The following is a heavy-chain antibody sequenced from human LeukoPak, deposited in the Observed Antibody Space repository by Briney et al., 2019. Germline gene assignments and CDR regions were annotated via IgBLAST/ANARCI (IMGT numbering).Heavy chain of an antibody. J-gene: IGHJ6*02. CDR3: ARASGSPYYYYYYGMDV. V-gene: IGHV1-2*02. CDR2: INPNSGGT. CDR1: GYTFTGYS. Sequence: AASVTVSCKASGYTFTGYSMHWVRQAPGQGLEWMGWINPNSGGTNYAQKFQGRVTMTRDTSISTAYMELSRLRSDDTAVYYCARASGSPYYYYYYGMDVWGQGTTVTVSS. D-gene: IGHD1-26*01.